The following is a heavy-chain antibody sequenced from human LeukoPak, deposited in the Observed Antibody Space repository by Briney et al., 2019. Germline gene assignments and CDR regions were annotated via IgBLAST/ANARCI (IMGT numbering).Heavy chain of an antibody. CDR2: ISSSSSYI. Sequence: GGSLRLSCAASGFTFSSYSMNWVGQAPGKGLEWVSSISSSSSYIYYADSVKGRFTISRDNAKNSLFLQMNSLRVDDTATYYCARAGEMRYMDVWGKGTAVAVS. CDR3: ARAGEMRYMDV. V-gene: IGHV3-21*01. D-gene: IGHD5-24*01. CDR1: GFTFSSYS. J-gene: IGHJ6*03.